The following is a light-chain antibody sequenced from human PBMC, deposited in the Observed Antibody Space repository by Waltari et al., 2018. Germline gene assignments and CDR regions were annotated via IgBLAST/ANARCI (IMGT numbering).Light chain of an antibody. J-gene: IGKJ1*01. V-gene: IGKV1-39*01. CDR2: AAS. Sequence: DIQMTQSPSSLSASVGDRVTMTCRASQSISTYLNWYQQKPGKAPKLLIYAASSLESGVPPRFSGRGSGADFTLTISSLDSEDFATYYCQQSFDTPWTFGQGTKVEVK. CDR1: QSISTY. CDR3: QQSFDTPWT.